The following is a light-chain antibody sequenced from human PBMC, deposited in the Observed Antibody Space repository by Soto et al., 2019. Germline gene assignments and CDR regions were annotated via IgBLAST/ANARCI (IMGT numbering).Light chain of an antibody. V-gene: IGKV3-11*01. CDR3: QQYGGSPSIT. J-gene: IGKJ5*01. CDR2: DAS. CDR1: QSVSRY. Sequence: EIVLTQSPATLSLSPGERATLSCRASQSVSRYLGWYQQKPGQAPRLLIYDASNRATGIPARFSGSGSGTDFTLTISRLEPEDSAVYYCQQYGGSPSITFGQGTRLEIK.